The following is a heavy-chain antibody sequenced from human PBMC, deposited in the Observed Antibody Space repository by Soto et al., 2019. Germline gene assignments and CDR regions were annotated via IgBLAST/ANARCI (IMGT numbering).Heavy chain of an antibody. V-gene: IGHV1-18*01. CDR2: ISAYNGNT. Sequence: QVQLVQSGAEVKKPGASVKVSCKASGYTFTSYGISWVRQAPGQGLKWMGWISAYNGNTNYAQKLQGRVTMTTDTSTSTAYMELRRLRSYDTAVYYCVRDRDSVYVWGSYRYPGLFDPWGQGTLVTLSS. D-gene: IGHD3-16*02. CDR1: GYTFTSYG. J-gene: IGHJ5*02. CDR3: VRDRDSVYVWGSYRYPGLFDP.